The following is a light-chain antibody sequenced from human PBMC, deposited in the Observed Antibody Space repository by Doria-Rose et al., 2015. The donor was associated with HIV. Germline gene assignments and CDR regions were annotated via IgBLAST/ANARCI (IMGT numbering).Light chain of an antibody. CDR1: QSLLYTSKNY. CDR3: QQYYDTPS. Sequence: DIRVTQSPESLGMSLGERATLNCKSNQSLLYTSKNYLAWYQQKPGQPPKLLIYWASTRQSVVPARFSGSGSGTDFTLTISSLEAEDVAVYYCQQYYDTPSSGPGTTVDIK. J-gene: IGKJ3*01. V-gene: IGKV4-1*01. CDR2: WAS.